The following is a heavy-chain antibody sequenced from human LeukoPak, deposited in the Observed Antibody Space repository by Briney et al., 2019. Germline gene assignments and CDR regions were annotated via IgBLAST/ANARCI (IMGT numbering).Heavy chain of an antibody. Sequence: SETLSLTCSVSSGSISNYYWSWIRLPPGKGLEWIGYIYYTGATYYNPSLKSRVTISLDTSKNQFSLKLSSVTAADAAVYYCARAGYSYGTGYYFDYWGQGALVTVSS. J-gene: IGHJ4*02. CDR2: IYYTGAT. CDR3: ARAGYSYGTGYYFDY. V-gene: IGHV4-59*01. CDR1: SGSISNYY. D-gene: IGHD5-18*01.